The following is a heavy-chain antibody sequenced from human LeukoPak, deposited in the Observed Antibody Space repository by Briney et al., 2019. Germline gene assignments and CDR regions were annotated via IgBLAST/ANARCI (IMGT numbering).Heavy chain of an antibody. J-gene: IGHJ4*02. CDR1: GYTFTGYY. D-gene: IGHD6-13*01. Sequence: ASVKVSCKASGYTFTGYYMHWVRQAPEQGLEWMGWINPNSGGTNYAQKFQGRVTMTRVTSISTAYMELSSLRSEDTAVYYCARVKSSSWSLDYWGQGTLVTVSS. CDR3: ARVKSSSWSLDY. V-gene: IGHV1-2*02. CDR2: INPNSGGT.